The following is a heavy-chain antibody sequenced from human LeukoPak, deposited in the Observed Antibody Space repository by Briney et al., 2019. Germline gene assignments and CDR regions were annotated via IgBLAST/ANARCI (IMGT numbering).Heavy chain of an antibody. V-gene: IGHV3-23*01. J-gene: IGHJ6*02. CDR2: ISGSGGST. CDR3: ARDGGYSPSGMDV. D-gene: IGHD5-18*01. CDR1: GFTFSSYA. Sequence: GGSLRLSCAASGFTFSSYAMSWVRQAPGKGLEWVSAISGSGGSTYYADSVKGRFTISRDNSKNTLYLQMNSLRAEDTAVYYCARDGGYSPSGMDVWGQGTTVTVSS.